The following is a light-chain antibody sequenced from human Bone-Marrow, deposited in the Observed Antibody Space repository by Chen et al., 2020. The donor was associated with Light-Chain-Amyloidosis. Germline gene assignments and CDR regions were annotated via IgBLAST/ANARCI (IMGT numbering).Light chain of an antibody. CDR2: RDT. Sequence: SSELTQPPSVSVSPGQTARITCTGDDLPTKYAYWYQQKPGQAPVLVIHRDTERPSGISERFSGSSSGTTATLTISGVQAEDEADYHCQSADSSGTSEVIFGGGTKLTVL. CDR1: DLPTKY. CDR3: QSADSSGTSEVI. J-gene: IGLJ2*01. V-gene: IGLV3-25*03.